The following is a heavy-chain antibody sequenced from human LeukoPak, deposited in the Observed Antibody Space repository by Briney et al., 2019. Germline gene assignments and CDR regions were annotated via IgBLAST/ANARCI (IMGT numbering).Heavy chain of an antibody. CDR1: GFTFSGYG. D-gene: IGHD6-19*01. CDR2: ISYDGSNQ. V-gene: IGHV3-30*18. Sequence: AGRSLRLSCAASGFTFSGYGMHWVRQAPGKEREWVAVISYDGSNQYYADSVKGRFTISRGNSKNTLSLQMNSLRAEDTAVYYCAKDGGVRSGWSNPYFDYWGQGTLVAVSS. J-gene: IGHJ4*02. CDR3: AKDGGVRSGWSNPYFDY.